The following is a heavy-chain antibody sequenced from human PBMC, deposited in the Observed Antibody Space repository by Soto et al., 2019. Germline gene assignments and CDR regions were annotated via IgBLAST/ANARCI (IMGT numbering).Heavy chain of an antibody. D-gene: IGHD6-13*01. V-gene: IGHV3-21*06. J-gene: IGHJ4*02. CDR1: GSTFTSYT. CDR3: ARARVYATGPLDF. CDR2: ISISSDYI. Sequence: PGRSLRRSCAASGSTFTSYTMNWVRQAPGKGLEWVSSISISSDYIYYADSMKGRVTISRDNAKNSLFLDMNSLAGEDTAVYYCARARVYATGPLDFWGQGTLVTVS.